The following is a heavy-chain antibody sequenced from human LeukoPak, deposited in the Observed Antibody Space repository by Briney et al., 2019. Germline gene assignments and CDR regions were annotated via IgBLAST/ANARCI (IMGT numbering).Heavy chain of an antibody. D-gene: IGHD3-3*01. CDR3: ARWGNSKILDQ. CDR2: IWYDGSNK. CDR1: GFTFSSHG. V-gene: IGHV3-33*01. J-gene: IGHJ4*02. Sequence: PGGSLRLSCAASGFTFSSHGMHWVRQAPGKGLEWVAVIWYDGSNKYYADSVKGRFTISRDNSKNTLYLQMNSLRVEDTAVYYCARWGNSKILDQWGQGILVTVSS.